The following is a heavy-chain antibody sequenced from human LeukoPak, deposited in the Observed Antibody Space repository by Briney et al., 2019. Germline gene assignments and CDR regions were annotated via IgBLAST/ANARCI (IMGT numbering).Heavy chain of an antibody. CDR3: ARGHQGYYHYMDV. V-gene: IGHV1-2*02. D-gene: IGHD2-2*01. J-gene: IGHJ6*03. CDR2: VNPNSGGT. Sequence: WASVKVSCKASGYTFSAYYLHWVRQAPGQGLEWMGWVNPNSGGTNYAQNYQGRVTMTRDTSISAAYMELSRLRPDDTAVFYCARGHQGYYHYMDVWGKGTTVTVSS. CDR1: GYTFSAYY.